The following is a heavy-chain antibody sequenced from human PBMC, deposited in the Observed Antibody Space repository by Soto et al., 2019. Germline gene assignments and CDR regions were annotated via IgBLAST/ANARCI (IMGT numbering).Heavy chain of an antibody. Sequence: QVQLVQSGAEVKKPGSSVKVSCKASGGTFSSYAISWVRQAPGQGLEWMGGIIPIFGTANYAQKFQGRVTVTADESTSTAYMELSSLRSEDTAVYYCARGLRPMGYSGYDSRYWGQGTLVTVSS. CDR1: GGTFSSYA. CDR2: IIPIFGTA. J-gene: IGHJ4*02. CDR3: ARGLRPMGYSGYDSRY. V-gene: IGHV1-69*01. D-gene: IGHD5-12*01.